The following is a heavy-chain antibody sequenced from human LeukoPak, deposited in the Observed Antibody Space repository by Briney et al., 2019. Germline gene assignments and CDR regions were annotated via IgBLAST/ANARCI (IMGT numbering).Heavy chain of an antibody. CDR3: ARELHDSGTIFFDY. CDR2: IKQDGSEK. CDR1: GFTFSSYW. V-gene: IGHV3-7*01. J-gene: IGHJ4*02. Sequence: PGGSLRLSCAASGFTFSSYWMSWVRQAPGKGLEWVANIKQDGSEKKYVDSVKGRFTISRDNAKNSLYLQMNSLRAEDTAVYYCARELHDSGTIFFDYWGQGTLVAVSS. D-gene: IGHD3-10*01.